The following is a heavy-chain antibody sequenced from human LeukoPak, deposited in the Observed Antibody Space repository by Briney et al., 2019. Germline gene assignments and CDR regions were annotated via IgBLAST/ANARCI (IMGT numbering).Heavy chain of an antibody. V-gene: IGHV3-74*01. CDR1: GFTFSSNW. Sequence: GGSLRLSCAASGFTFSSNWMHWVRQAPGKGLVWVSRINEDGRTTNYADSVKGRFTISRDNSKNTLYLQMNSLRAEDTAVYYCAKTTIFGVVIPGLGMDVWGQGTTVTVSS. CDR2: INEDGRTT. CDR3: AKTTIFGVVIPGLGMDV. D-gene: IGHD3-3*01. J-gene: IGHJ6*02.